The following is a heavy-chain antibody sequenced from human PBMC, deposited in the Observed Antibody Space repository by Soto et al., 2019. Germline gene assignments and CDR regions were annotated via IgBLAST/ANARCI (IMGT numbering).Heavy chain of an antibody. D-gene: IGHD3-10*01. CDR1: GYTFTGAY. CDR3: ARDFTTRSYGVDV. CDR2: INPNSGGT. J-gene: IGHJ6*02. V-gene: IGHV1-2*02. Sequence: ASVNVSCKASGYTFTGAYIHWVRQAPGQGLEWMGCINPNSGGTEFAQKFQGRVTVTRDTSITTVYMEMNRLRSDDTGVYYCARDFTTRSYGVDVWGQGTAVTASS.